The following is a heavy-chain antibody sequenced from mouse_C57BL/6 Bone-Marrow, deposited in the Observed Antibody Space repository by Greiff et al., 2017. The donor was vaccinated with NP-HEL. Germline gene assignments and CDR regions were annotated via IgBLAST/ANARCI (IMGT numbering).Heavy chain of an antibody. V-gene: IGHV1-53*01. D-gene: IGHD4-1*01. Sequence: QVQLQQPGTELVKPGASVKLSCKASGYTFTSYWMHWVKQRPGQGLEWIGNINPSNGGTNYNEKFKSKATLTVDKSSRAAYMQLSSLTSEDSAVYYCARFGWDGDWYFDVWGTGTTVTVSS. J-gene: IGHJ1*03. CDR2: INPSNGGT. CDR3: ARFGWDGDWYFDV. CDR1: GYTFTSYW.